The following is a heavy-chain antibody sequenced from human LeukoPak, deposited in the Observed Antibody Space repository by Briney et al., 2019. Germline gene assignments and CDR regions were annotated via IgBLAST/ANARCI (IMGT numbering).Heavy chain of an antibody. D-gene: IGHD5-18*01. V-gene: IGHV3-30*04. CDR1: GFTFSSYA. CDR2: ISYDGSNK. Sequence: GGSLRLSCAASGFTFSSYAMHWVRQAPGKELEWVAVISYDGSNKYYADSVKGRFTISRDNAKNTVYLQMISLRADDTAVYYCVRAKSGHYGYSDYWGQGALVTVSS. J-gene: IGHJ4*02. CDR3: VRAKSGHYGYSDY.